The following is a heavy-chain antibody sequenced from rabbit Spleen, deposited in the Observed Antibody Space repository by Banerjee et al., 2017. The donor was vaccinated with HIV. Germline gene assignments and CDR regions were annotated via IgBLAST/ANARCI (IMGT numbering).Heavy chain of an antibody. CDR3: ARDLVGVIGWNFYL. J-gene: IGHJ4*01. CDR2: INASTGKP. CDR1: GFSFSDRDV. V-gene: IGHV1S45*01. D-gene: IGHD1-1*01. Sequence: QEQLVESGGGLVQPEGSLTLTCKASGFSFSDRDVMCWVRQAPGKGLEWIACINASTGKPVYATWAKGRFAISRPSSTTVTLRMTSLTAADRATYFCARDLVGVIGWNFYLWGPGTLVTGS.